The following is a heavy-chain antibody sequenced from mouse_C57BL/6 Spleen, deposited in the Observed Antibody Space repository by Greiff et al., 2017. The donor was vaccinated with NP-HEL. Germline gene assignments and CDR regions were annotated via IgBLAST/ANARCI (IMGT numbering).Heavy chain of an antibody. CDR2: IDPETGGT. Sequence: VQLQQSGAELVRPGASVTLSCKASGYTFTDYEMHWVKQTPVHGLEWIGAIDPETGGTAYNQKFKGKAILTADKSSSTAYMELRSLTSEDSAVYYCTREDWDGGFAYWGQGTLVTVSA. J-gene: IGHJ3*01. CDR1: GYTFTDYE. V-gene: IGHV1-15*01. D-gene: IGHD4-1*01. CDR3: TREDWDGGFAY.